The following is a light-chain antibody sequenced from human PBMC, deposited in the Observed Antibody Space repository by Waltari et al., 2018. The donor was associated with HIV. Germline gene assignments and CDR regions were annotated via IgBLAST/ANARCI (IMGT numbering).Light chain of an antibody. Sequence: QSALIQPASVSGAPGQSITISCTGPSGGAGSYNLVSWYQQHPGKAPKLLISEVNKRHSGGSSRSSGSQSGTTASLTISGLQAEDEADYYCRSYVGRVFGGGTKRTVL. CDR2: EVN. V-gene: IGLV2-23*02. J-gene: IGLJ3*02. CDR1: SGGAGSYNL. CDR3: RSYVGRV.